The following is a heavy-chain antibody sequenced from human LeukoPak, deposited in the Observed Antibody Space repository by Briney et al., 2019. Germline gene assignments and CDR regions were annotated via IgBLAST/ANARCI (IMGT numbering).Heavy chain of an antibody. D-gene: IGHD3-22*01. CDR2: IYTSGST. Sequence: SETLSLTCTVSGGSISSYYWSWIRQPPGKGLEWIGYIYTSGSTNYNPSLKSRVTISVDTSKNQFSLKLSSVTAADTAVYYCARSMRWDYYDGFDLWGRGTLVTVYS. CDR3: ARSMRWDYYDGFDL. V-gene: IGHV4-4*09. CDR1: GGSISSYY. J-gene: IGHJ2*01.